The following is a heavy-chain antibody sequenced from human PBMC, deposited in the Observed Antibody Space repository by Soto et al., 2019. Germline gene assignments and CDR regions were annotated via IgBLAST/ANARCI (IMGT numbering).Heavy chain of an antibody. D-gene: IGHD3-22*01. CDR2: IIPIFGTA. J-gene: IGHJ4*02. CDR3: ARDGGGRYYDSSGYDFGY. V-gene: IGHV1-69*13. Sequence: GASVKVSCKAPGGTFSSYAISWVRQAPGQGLEWMGGIIPIFGTANYAQKFQGRVTITADESTSTAYMELRSLRSDDTAVYYCARDGGGRYYDSSGYDFGYWGQGTLVTVSS. CDR1: GGTFSSYA.